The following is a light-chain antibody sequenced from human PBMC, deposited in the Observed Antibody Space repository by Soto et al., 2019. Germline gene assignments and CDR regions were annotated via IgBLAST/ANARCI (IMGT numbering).Light chain of an antibody. CDR3: QQYFNWRYP. CDR2: GAS. J-gene: IGKJ2*01. CDR1: QSISSN. Sequence: EIVMTQSPGTLSVSPGERATLSCRASQSISSNLAWYQQKPGQAPRLLIYGASTRATGIPARFSGSGSGTEFTLTISRLQSDDFAVYYCQQYFNWRYPFGQGTRLEIK. V-gene: IGKV3D-15*01.